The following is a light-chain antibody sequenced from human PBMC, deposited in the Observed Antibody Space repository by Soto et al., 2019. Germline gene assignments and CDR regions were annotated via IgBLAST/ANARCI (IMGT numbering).Light chain of an antibody. CDR1: QSVSSS. V-gene: IGKV3-15*01. CDR3: QQYVHWPPGA. J-gene: IGKJ1*01. CDR2: DTS. Sequence: EIVVTQSPATLSVSPGARVTLSCRASQSVSSSLAWYQQRPGQAPRLLIYDTSTRAAGIAARFSGSGSGTEVTLTISSLQSEDSAVYYCQQYVHWPPGAFGQGTTVEIK.